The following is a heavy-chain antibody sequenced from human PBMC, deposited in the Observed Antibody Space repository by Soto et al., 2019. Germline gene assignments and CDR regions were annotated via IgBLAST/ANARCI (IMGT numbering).Heavy chain of an antibody. V-gene: IGHV3-30-3*01. Sequence: CVAAGFTSRNYAMHWVIKTTGKGLEWLAVISYDGSNKYQADSVKGRFTISRDNSKNTLYLQMNSLRAEDTAVYYCARVTSGRAVAGTVHFDYWGQGTLVTVS. J-gene: IGHJ4*02. D-gene: IGHD6-19*01. CDR2: ISYDGSNK. CDR3: ARVTSGRAVAGTVHFDY. CDR1: GFTSRNYA.